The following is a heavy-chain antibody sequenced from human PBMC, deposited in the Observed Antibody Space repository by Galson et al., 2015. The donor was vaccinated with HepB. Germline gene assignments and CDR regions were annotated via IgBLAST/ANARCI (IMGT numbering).Heavy chain of an antibody. D-gene: IGHD3-10*01. Sequence: SVKVSCKASGYKFTSYYMHWVRQAPGQGLEWMGIINPSGGSTDYAQKFRGRLTMTRDTSTSTVFMELSSLRSEDTAVYHCARGVLLWDGPDYWGQGTLVTGYS. V-gene: IGHV1-46*01. CDR3: ARGVLLWDGPDY. CDR2: INPSGGST. J-gene: IGHJ4*02. CDR1: GYKFTSYY.